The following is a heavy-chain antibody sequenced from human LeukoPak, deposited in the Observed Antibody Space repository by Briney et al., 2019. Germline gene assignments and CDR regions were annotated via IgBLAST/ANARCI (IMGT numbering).Heavy chain of an antibody. CDR1: GSTFSSYG. D-gene: IGHD4-17*01. CDR3: AKGTYYGDYALDY. Sequence: GGSLRLSCAASGSTFSSYGMHWVRQAPGKGLEWVAFIRYDGSNKYYADSVKGRFTISRDNSKNTLYLQMNSLRAEDTAVYYCAKGTYYGDYALDYWGQGTLVTVSS. CDR2: IRYDGSNK. J-gene: IGHJ4*02. V-gene: IGHV3-30*02.